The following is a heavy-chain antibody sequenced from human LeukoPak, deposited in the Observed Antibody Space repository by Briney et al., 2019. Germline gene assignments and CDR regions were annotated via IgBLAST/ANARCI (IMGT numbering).Heavy chain of an antibody. J-gene: IGHJ6*03. CDR3: ARERTYGSSLHYMDV. CDR2: IKQDGTEK. V-gene: IGHV3-7*01. D-gene: IGHD3-10*01. CDR1: GFTFSTYS. Sequence: GGSLRLSCAASGFTFSTYSMNWVRQAPGKGLEWVANIKQDGTEKYYVDSVKGRFTISRDNAKNSLYLQMNSLRAEDTAVYYCARERTYGSSLHYMDVWAKGTTVTISS.